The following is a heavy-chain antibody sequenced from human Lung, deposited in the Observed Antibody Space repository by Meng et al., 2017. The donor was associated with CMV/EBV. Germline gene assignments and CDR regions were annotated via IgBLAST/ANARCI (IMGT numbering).Heavy chain of an antibody. CDR3: ARHRDSSVHYFGWFDP. CDR2: IFYRGNT. J-gene: IGHJ5*02. D-gene: IGHD3-22*01. V-gene: IGHV4-39*01. CDR1: GGLISSSDYY. Sequence: SETXSLXXTVFGGLISSSDYYWGWIRQPPGKGLEWIGTIFYRGNTYYNPSLKSQVTISVDTSKNQFSLKLSSVTAADTAVYYCARHRDSSVHYFGWFDPWGQGTXVTVSS.